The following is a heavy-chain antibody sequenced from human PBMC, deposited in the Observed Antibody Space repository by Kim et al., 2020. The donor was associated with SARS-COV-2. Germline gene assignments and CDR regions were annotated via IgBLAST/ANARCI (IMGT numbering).Heavy chain of an antibody. CDR1: GFTFSSYG. CDR2: ISYDGSNK. V-gene: IGHV3-30*18. CDR3: AKGALGSRSWSNYYYYY. J-gene: IGHJ6*03. D-gene: IGHD6-13*01. Sequence: GGSLRLSCAASGFTFSSYGMHWVRQAPGKGLEWVAVISYDGSNKYYADSVKGRFTISRDNSKNTLYLQMNSLRAEDTAVYYCAKGALGSRSWSNYYYYY.